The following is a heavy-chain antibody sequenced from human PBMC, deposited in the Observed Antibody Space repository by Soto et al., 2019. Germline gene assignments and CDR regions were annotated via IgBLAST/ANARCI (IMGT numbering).Heavy chain of an antibody. CDR1: GFTFSSYW. D-gene: IGHD2-2*01. J-gene: IGHJ6*02. CDR2: INSDGSST. V-gene: IGHV3-74*01. Sequence: PGGSLRLSCAASGFTFSSYWMHWVRQAPGKGLVWVSRINSDGSSTSYADSVKGRFTISRDNAKDTLYLQMNSLRAEDTAVYYYARDRQYQLLSGYYYYYRIELWGQGPTAT. CDR3: ARDRQYQLLSGYYYYYRIEL.